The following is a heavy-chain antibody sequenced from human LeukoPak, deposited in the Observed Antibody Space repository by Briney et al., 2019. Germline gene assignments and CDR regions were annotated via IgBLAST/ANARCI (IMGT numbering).Heavy chain of an antibody. V-gene: IGHV3-23*01. CDR2: ISTRDDNT. Sequence: GGSLRLSCAASGFTFTTYAMRWVRQAPGKGLEWLSPISTRDDNTSYAAPVKGCFTISRDNFRNTVYLQMSSLRAEDTAVYYCARSHSVAQRGYFDYWGQGTLVTVSP. D-gene: IGHD2-15*01. J-gene: IGHJ4*02. CDR3: ARSHSVAQRGYFDY. CDR1: GFTFTTYA.